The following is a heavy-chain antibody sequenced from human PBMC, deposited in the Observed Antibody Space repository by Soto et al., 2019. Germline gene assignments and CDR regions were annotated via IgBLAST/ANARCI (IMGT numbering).Heavy chain of an antibody. CDR1: SGSFTTYY. Sequence: PSETLSLTCTVSSGSFTTYYWSWIRQPPGKGLEWIGYIYYSGRTNYNPSLKSRVTISLDTSRNQFSLKLSSVTAADTAVYYCARYAGSSWFDYWGQGTLVTVSS. J-gene: IGHJ4*02. CDR3: ARYAGSSWFDY. D-gene: IGHD6-13*01. V-gene: IGHV4-59*01. CDR2: IYYSGRT.